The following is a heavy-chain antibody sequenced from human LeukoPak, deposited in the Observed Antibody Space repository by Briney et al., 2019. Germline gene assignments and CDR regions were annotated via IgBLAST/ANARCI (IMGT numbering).Heavy chain of an antibody. D-gene: IGHD2-15*01. CDR3: ARGWAARVAFDI. CDR2: ISSSGSTI. Sequence: PGGSLRLSCAASGFTFSSYEMNWVRQAPGKGLEWVSYISSSGSTIYYADSVKGRFTISRDNAKNSLYLQMNSLRAEDTAVYYRARGWAARVAFDIWGQGTMVTVSS. CDR1: GFTFSSYE. J-gene: IGHJ3*02. V-gene: IGHV3-48*03.